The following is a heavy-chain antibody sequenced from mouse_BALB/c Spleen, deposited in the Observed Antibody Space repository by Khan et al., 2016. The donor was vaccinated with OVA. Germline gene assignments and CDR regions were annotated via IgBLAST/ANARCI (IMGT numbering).Heavy chain of an antibody. CDR2: INPTTGYS. Sequence: QVQLKQSGAELTKPGASVKMSCKASGYTFTNNWIHWVKQRPGQCLEWIGYINPTTGYSDFSQNFKDKATLTADKSSSTVYMQLSSLTSEDSAVYYCARFYYALDYWSQGTSVTVSS. CDR3: ARFYYALDY. CDR1: GYTFTNNW. V-gene: IGHV1-7*01. J-gene: IGHJ4*01.